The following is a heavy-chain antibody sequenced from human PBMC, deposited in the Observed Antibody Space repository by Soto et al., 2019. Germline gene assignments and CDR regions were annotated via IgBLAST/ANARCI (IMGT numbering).Heavy chain of an antibody. CDR2: IYYSGTI. V-gene: IGHV4-28*05. CDR3: ARVLWGYCGADCYPLDV. J-gene: IGHJ6*01. D-gene: IGHD2-21*02. CDR1: GYSISSSNW. Sequence: PSETLSLTCAASGYSISSSNWWAWIRQSPGKGLEWIGHIYYSGTIYYDPSLKSRVTMSVDTSKNQYSLKLSSVTAVDTAVYYCARVLWGYCGADCYPLDVWGQGNTVTVSS.